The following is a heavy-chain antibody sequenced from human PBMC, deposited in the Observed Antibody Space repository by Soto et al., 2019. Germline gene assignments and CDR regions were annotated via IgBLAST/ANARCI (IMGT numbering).Heavy chain of an antibody. Sequence: PGESLKISCNGSGYSFTSYWISWVRQMPGKGLEWMGRIDPSDSYTNYSPSFQGHVTISADKSISTAYLQWSSLKASDTAMYYCARLVNLSGYEVWYYYYGMDVWGQGTTVTVSS. D-gene: IGHD5-12*01. J-gene: IGHJ6*02. CDR1: GYSFTSYW. V-gene: IGHV5-10-1*01. CDR3: ARLVNLSGYEVWYYYYGMDV. CDR2: IDPSDSYT.